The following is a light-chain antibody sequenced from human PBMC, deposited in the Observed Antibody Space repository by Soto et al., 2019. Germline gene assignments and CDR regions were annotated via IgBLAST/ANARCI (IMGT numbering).Light chain of an antibody. CDR1: QSVNSN. CDR2: AAS. Sequence: EIVMTQSPATLSVSPGERATLSCRASQSVNSNLAWYQQKPGQAPRLLIYAASTRATGIPARFSGSGSGTDFTLTISSLQSEDFAVYYCQRYNSWPSFGPGTKVDTK. J-gene: IGKJ3*01. V-gene: IGKV3-15*01. CDR3: QRYNSWPS.